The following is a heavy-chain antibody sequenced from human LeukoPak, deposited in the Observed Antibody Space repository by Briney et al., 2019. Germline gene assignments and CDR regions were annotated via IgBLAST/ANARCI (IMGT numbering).Heavy chain of an antibody. D-gene: IGHD3-10*01. Sequence: GGSLRLSCAASGFTFSRYAMTWVRQAPGEGLEWVSTISGSGGSTFYADSVKGRFTISRDNSKNTLYLQMISLRAEDTAVYFCAKDFYGSETYYTYDAFDVWGQGTMVTVSS. CDR1: GFTFSRYA. J-gene: IGHJ3*01. CDR2: ISGSGGST. CDR3: AKDFYGSETYYTYDAFDV. V-gene: IGHV3-23*01.